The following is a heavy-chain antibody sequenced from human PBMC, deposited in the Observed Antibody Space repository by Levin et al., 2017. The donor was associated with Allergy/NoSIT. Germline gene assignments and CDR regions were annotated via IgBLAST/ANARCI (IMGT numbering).Heavy chain of an antibody. V-gene: IGHV1-2*04. CDR2: INPNSGGT. CDR3: ARALGYCSGGSCYYYYGMDV. CDR1: GYTFTGYY. J-gene: IGHJ6*02. Sequence: ASVKVSCKASGYTFTGYYMHWVRQAPGQGLEWMGWINPNSGGTNYAQKFQGWVTMTRDTSISTAYMELSRLRSDDTAVYYCARALGYCSGGSCYYYYGMDVWGQGTTVTVSS. D-gene: IGHD2-15*01.